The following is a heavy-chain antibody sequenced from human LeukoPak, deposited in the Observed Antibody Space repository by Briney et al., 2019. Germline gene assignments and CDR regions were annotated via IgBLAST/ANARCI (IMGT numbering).Heavy chain of an antibody. CDR1: GFTFSSYA. CDR3: AKDVSERYKGWYFDL. V-gene: IGHV3-23*01. J-gene: IGHJ2*01. Sequence: GGSLRLSCAASGFTFSSYAMSWVRQAPGKGLEWVSAISGSGGSTCYADSVEGRFTISRDNSENTLYLQMSSLRGDDTAVYYCAKDVSERYKGWYFDLWGRGTLVTISS. D-gene: IGHD1-26*01. CDR2: ISGSGGST.